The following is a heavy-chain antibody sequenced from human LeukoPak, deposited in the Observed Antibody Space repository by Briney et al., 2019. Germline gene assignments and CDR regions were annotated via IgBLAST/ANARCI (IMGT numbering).Heavy chain of an antibody. Sequence: PSETLSLTCTVSGGSISSYYWSWIRQPAGKGLEWIGRIYTSGSTNYNPSLKSRVTMSVDTPKNQFSLKLSSVTAADTAVYYCARVADHSSGWYGYAFDIWGQGTMVTVSS. V-gene: IGHV4-4*07. CDR2: IYTSGST. J-gene: IGHJ3*02. CDR1: GGSISSYY. CDR3: ARVADHSSGWYGYAFDI. D-gene: IGHD6-19*01.